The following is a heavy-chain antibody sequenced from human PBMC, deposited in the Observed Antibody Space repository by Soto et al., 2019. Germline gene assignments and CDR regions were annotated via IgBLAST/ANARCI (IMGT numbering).Heavy chain of an antibody. J-gene: IGHJ6*02. CDR3: ARDQGPDCSGGSCYYYYGMDV. CDR1: GGTFSTYG. D-gene: IGHD2-15*01. Sequence: QVQLVQSGAEVKKPGSSVKVSCKASGGTFSTYGITWVRQAPGQGLEWIGGITPIFGTTNYAQKFQGRVTISADEITNTAYLEVSSLRSEYTAVYFCARDQGPDCSGGSCYYYYGMDVWGQGTTVTVSS. V-gene: IGHV1-69*01. CDR2: ITPIFGTT.